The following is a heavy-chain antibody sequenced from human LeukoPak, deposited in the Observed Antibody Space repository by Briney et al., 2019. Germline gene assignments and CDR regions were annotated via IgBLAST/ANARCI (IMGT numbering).Heavy chain of an antibody. V-gene: IGHV3-30*18. Sequence: GGSLRLSCAASGFTFNTYSMNWVRQAPGKGLEWVAVLSYDDGSNKYYADSVKDRFTIPRDNSKNTLYLQMNSLRAEDTAVYYCAKALTEYTSYYYYGMDVWGQGTTVTVSS. D-gene: IGHD1-14*01. CDR1: GFTFNTYS. J-gene: IGHJ6*02. CDR2: LSYDDGSNK. CDR3: AKALTEYTSYYYYGMDV.